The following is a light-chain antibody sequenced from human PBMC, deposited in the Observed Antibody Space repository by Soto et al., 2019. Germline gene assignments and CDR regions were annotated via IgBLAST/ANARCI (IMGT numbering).Light chain of an antibody. CDR3: SSYTSSSTVI. CDR2: DVS. V-gene: IGLV2-14*01. Sequence: QSALTQPASVSGSPGQSITISCTGTSSDIGGYNYVSWYQQHPGKAPKLMICDVSNRPSGVSNRFSGSKSGNTASLTISGLQAEDEADYYCSSYTSSSTVIFGGGTKLTGL. J-gene: IGLJ2*01. CDR1: SSDIGGYNY.